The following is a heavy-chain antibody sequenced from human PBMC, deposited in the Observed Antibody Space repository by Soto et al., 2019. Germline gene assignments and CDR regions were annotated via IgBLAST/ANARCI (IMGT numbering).Heavy chain of an antibody. V-gene: IGHV3-23*01. CDR1: GFTFSSYA. D-gene: IGHD6-13*01. Sequence: GGSLRLSCAASGFTFSSYAMSWVRQAPGKGLEWASAISGSGGSTYYADSVKGRFTISRDNSKNTLYLQMNSLRAEDTAVYYCAKEGAHPVGSSIAAAGTIDYWGQGTLVTVSS. J-gene: IGHJ4*02. CDR3: AKEGAHPVGSSIAAAGTIDY. CDR2: ISGSGGST.